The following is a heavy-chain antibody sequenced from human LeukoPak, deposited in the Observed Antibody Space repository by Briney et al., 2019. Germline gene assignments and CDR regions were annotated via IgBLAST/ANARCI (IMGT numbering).Heavy chain of an antibody. Sequence: SETLSLTCAVYGGSFSGYYWSWIRQPPGKGLEWIGEINHSGSTNYNPFLKSRVTMSLDTSKNQFSPKSSSVTAADTAVYYCARGGFGCSSSSCSNWFDPWGQGTLVTVSS. D-gene: IGHD2-2*01. CDR3: ARGGFGCSSSSCSNWFDP. CDR1: GGSFSGYY. V-gene: IGHV4-34*01. J-gene: IGHJ5*02. CDR2: INHSGST.